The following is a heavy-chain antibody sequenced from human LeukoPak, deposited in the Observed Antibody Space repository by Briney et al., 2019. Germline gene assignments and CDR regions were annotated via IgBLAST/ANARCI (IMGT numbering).Heavy chain of an antibody. CDR3: ARDRHCSSTSCYFLDAFDI. Sequence: ASVKVSCKASDYTFSSYGITWVRQAPGQGREWMEWISAYNGNTNYAQKLQGRVTMTTDTSTSTAYMELRSLRSDDTAVYYCARDRHCSSTSCYFLDAFDIWGQGTMVTVSS. CDR1: DYTFSSYG. D-gene: IGHD2-2*01. J-gene: IGHJ3*02. CDR2: ISAYNGNT. V-gene: IGHV1-18*01.